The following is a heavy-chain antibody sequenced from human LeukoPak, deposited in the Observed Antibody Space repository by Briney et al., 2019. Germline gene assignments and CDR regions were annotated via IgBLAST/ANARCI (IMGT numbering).Heavy chain of an antibody. J-gene: IGHJ4*02. CDR3: AKGYCSGGSSYSRPFDY. Sequence: GGSLRLSCAASGFTFSSYWMHWVRQAPGKGLVWVSRINSDGSSTIYADSVKGRFTISRDNATNSLYLQMNSLRAEDTALYYCAKGYCSGGSSYSRPFDYWGQGTLVTVSS. CDR2: INSDGSST. CDR1: GFTFSSYW. V-gene: IGHV3-74*01. D-gene: IGHD2-15*01.